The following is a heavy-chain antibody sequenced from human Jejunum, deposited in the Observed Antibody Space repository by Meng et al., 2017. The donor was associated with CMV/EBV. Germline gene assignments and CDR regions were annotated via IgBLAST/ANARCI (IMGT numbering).Heavy chain of an antibody. CDR2: IGSNGSR. D-gene: IGHD2-2*01. CDR3: SRFDCSRSSCYLGNGMYDL. J-gene: IGHJ5*02. CDR1: GAFY. Sequence: GAFYSKWMRQFSGTGRKWIDCIGSNGSRYYSPSLTSRILMSVDMSKTQFSLDLRSVTAADTALYYCSRFDCSRSSCYLGNGMYDLWGQGTLVTVSS. V-gene: IGHV4-31*02.